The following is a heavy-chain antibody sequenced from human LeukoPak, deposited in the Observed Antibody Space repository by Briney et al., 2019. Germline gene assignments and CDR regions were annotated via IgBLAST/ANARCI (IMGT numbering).Heavy chain of an antibody. J-gene: IGHJ4*02. CDR3: ARGGVMIAADIFDY. Sequence: PGGSLRLSCVASGXIFSSYGMHWVRQAPGKGREWVAVIWYDGSNKYYADSVKGRFTISRDNSKNTLYLQMNSLRAEDTAVYYCARGGVMIAADIFDYWGQGTLVTVSS. CDR1: GXIFSSYG. CDR2: IWYDGSNK. V-gene: IGHV3-33*08. D-gene: IGHD6-13*01.